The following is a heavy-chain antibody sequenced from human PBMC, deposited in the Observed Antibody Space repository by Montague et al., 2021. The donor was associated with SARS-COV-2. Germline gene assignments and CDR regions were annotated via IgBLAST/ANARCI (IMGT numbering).Heavy chain of an antibody. CDR1: GGSISSSSYY. CDR2: IYYSGST. Sequence: SETRSLTCTVSGGSISSSSYYWGWIRQPPGKGLEWIRSIYYSGSTYYNPSLKSRVTISVDTSKNQFSLKLSSVTAADTAVYYCARQRRGGLVSTPRFFDYWGQGTLVTVSS. V-gene: IGHV4-39*01. J-gene: IGHJ4*02. D-gene: IGHD6-19*01. CDR3: ARQRRGGLVSTPRFFDY.